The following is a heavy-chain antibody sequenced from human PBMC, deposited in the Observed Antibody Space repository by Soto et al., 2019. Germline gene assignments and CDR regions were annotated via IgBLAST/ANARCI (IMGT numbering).Heavy chain of an antibody. V-gene: IGHV4-4*01. J-gene: IGHJ5*02. CDR2: IFQSGST. D-gene: IGHD6-19*01. CDR3: ARGRGRYSSGWSWFDP. CDR1: GGTIRSPDW. Sequence: LSLTCGVSGGTIRSPDWWTWVRQPPGKGLEWIGEIFQSGSTNYTPSLESRVTISVDKSKNQFSLTLTSVTAADTAVYFYARGRGRYSSGWSWFDPWGQGILVTVSS.